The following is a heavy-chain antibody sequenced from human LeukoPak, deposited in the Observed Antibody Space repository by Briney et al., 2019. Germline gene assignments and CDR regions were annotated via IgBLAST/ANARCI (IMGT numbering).Heavy chain of an antibody. CDR2: INHSGST. D-gene: IGHD5-18*01. CDR1: GGSFSGYY. V-gene: IGHV4-34*01. J-gene: IGHJ6*02. Sequence: PSETLSLTCAVYGGSFSGYYWSWICQPPGKGLEWIGEINHSGSTNYNPSLKSRVTISVDTSKNQFSLKLSSVTAADTAVYYCARGPDTAMVLYYYYGMDVWGQGTTVTVSS. CDR3: ARGPDTAMVLYYYYGMDV.